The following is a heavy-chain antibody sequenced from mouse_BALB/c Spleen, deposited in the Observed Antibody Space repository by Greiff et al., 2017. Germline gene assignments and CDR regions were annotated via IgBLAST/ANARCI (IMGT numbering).Heavy chain of an antibody. Sequence: EVQLQESGAELVRSGASVKLSCTASGFNIKDYYMHWVKQRPEQGLEWIGWIDPENGDTEYAPKFQGKATMTADTSSNTAYLQLSSLTSEDTAVYYCARYGNYYFDYWGQGTTLTVSS. D-gene: IGHD2-1*01. CDR3: ARYGNYYFDY. CDR1: GFNIKDYY. V-gene: IGHV14-4*02. CDR2: IDPENGDT. J-gene: IGHJ2*01.